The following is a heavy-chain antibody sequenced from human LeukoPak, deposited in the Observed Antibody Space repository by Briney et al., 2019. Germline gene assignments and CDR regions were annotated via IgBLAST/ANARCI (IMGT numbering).Heavy chain of an antibody. J-gene: IGHJ6*03. Sequence: TGGSLRLSCAASGFTFSSYAMSWVRQAPGKGLEWVSAISGSGGSTYYADSVKGRFTISRDNSKNTLYLQMNSLRAEDTAVYYCAKDRGDCSSTSCSNYYYYMDVWGKGTTVTVSS. CDR3: AKDRGDCSSTSCSNYYYYMDV. V-gene: IGHV3-23*01. D-gene: IGHD2-2*01. CDR2: ISGSGGST. CDR1: GFTFSSYA.